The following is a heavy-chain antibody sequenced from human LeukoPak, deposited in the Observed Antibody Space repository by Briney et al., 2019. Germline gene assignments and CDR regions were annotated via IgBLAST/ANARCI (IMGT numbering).Heavy chain of an antibody. Sequence: EPSETLSLTCAVSGYSISSSNWWGWIRQPPGKGLEWIGYIYYSGSIYYNSSLKSRVTMSVDTSKNQFSLKLSSVTAVDTAVYYCARTQYYYDSSGYGYWFDPWGQGTLVTVSS. J-gene: IGHJ5*02. CDR2: IYYSGSI. D-gene: IGHD3-22*01. V-gene: IGHV4-28*05. CDR3: ARTQYYYDSSGYGYWFDP. CDR1: GYSISSSNW.